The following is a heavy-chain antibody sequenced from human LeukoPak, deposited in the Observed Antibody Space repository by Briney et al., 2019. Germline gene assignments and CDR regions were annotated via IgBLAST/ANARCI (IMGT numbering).Heavy chain of an antibody. CDR1: GFTFSSYS. V-gene: IGHV3-21*01. CDR2: ISSSSSYI. J-gene: IGHJ4*02. CDR3: ARDSGYDYGY. Sequence: GSLRLSCAASGFTFSSYSMNWVRQAPGKGLEWVSSISSSSSYIYYADSVKGRSTISRDNAKNSLYLQMNSLRAGDTAVYYCARDSGYDYGYWGQGTLVTVSS. D-gene: IGHD5-12*01.